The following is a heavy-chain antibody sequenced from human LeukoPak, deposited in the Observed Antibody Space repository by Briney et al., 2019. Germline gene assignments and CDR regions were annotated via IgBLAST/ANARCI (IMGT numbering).Heavy chain of an antibody. J-gene: IGHJ4*02. CDR3: ARGKTMVYCGGDCYRFDN. Sequence: ASVKVSCKASGYTFTGYYMHWVRQAPGQGLEWMGWINPHTGGTHYAQKFQGRVTMTRDTSISTAYMELSRLLSGDTAVYYCARGKTMVYCGGDCYRFDNWGQGTLVTVSS. D-gene: IGHD2-21*02. V-gene: IGHV1-2*02. CDR2: INPHTGGT. CDR1: GYTFTGYY.